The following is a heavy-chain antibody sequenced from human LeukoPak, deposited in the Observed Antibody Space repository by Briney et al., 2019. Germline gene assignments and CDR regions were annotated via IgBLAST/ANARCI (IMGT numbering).Heavy chain of an antibody. CDR1: GFTFSSYD. V-gene: IGHV3-13*01. CDR2: IGTAGDT. CDR3: TRDSSSDTSSYYYMDV. Sequence: GGSLRLSCAASGFTFSSYDMHWVRQATGKGLEWVSAIGTAGDTYYPGSVKGRFTISRENAKNSLYLQMNSLRAGDTAVYYCTRDSSSDTSSYYYMDVWGKGTTVTVSS. J-gene: IGHJ6*03. D-gene: IGHD2-2*01.